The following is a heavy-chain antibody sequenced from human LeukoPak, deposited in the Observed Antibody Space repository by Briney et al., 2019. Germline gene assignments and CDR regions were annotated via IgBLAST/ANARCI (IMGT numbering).Heavy chain of an antibody. V-gene: IGHV3-21*01. CDR2: ISSSSSYI. D-gene: IGHD4-23*01. CDR3: ARATVARGTASDY. J-gene: IGHJ4*02. Sequence: KPGGSLRLSCAASGFTFSSYSMNWVRQAPGKGLEWVSSISSSSSYIYYADSVKGRFTISRDNAKNSLYLQMNSLRAEDTAVYYCARATVARGTASDYWGQGTLVTVSS. CDR1: GFTFSSYS.